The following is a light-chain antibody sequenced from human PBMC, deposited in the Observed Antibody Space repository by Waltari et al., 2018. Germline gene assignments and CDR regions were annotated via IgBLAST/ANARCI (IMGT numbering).Light chain of an antibody. CDR1: SNYVGSYDV. V-gene: IGLV2-23*02. CDR2: QVI. J-gene: IGLJ3*02. Sequence: QSALTQPASVSGSPGQSITIPSTGASNYVGSYDVVPWYQFRPGEAPQLLIYQVITRPAGISDRFSSSTSDNTASLTISRIQAEDEAAYSCCSHPGSAPGLVFGGGTIRTVL. CDR3: CSHPGSAPGLV.